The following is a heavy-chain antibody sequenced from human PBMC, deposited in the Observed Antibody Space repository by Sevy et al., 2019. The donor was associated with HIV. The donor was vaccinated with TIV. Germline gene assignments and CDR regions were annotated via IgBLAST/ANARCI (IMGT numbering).Heavy chain of an antibody. Sequence: SETLSLTCAVSGGSISSGGYSWSWIRRPPGKGLEWIGYIYHSGSTYYNPSLKSRVTISVDRSKNQFSLKLSSVTAADTAVYYCARAPLPGDYVPYFDYWGQGTLVTVSS. J-gene: IGHJ4*02. CDR2: IYHSGST. D-gene: IGHD4-17*01. CDR3: ARAPLPGDYVPYFDY. CDR1: GGSISSGGYS. V-gene: IGHV4-30-2*01.